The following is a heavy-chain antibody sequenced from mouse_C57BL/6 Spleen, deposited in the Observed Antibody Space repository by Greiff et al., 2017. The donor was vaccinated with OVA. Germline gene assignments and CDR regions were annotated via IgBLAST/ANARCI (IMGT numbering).Heavy chain of an antibody. CDR3: AKPATGTGAMDY. D-gene: IGHD4-1*01. CDR1: GFSLTSYG. V-gene: IGHV2-5*01. CDR2: IWRGGST. J-gene: IGHJ4*01. Sequence: QVQLQQSGPGLVQPSQSLSITCTVSGFSLTSYGVHWVRQSPGKGLEWLGVIWRGGSTDFNAAFMSRLSITKDNSKSQVFFKMNSLQADDTAIYYCAKPATGTGAMDYWGQGTSVTVSS.